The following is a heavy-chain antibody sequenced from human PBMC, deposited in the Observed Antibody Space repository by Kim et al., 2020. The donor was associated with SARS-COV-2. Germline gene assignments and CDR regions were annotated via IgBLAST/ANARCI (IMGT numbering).Heavy chain of an antibody. V-gene: IGHV5-51*01. Sequence: GESLKISCKGSGYIFTNYWIGWVRQMPGKGLEWMGIIFPRDSDIRYSPSFQGQVTISADRSISTAYLQWSSLKASDTAIYYCAITLMLTTKIRAFDIWGQGTVVTVSS. CDR2: IFPRDSDI. CDR1: GYIFTNYW. J-gene: IGHJ3*02. D-gene: IGHD2-8*01. CDR3: AITLMLTTKIRAFDI.